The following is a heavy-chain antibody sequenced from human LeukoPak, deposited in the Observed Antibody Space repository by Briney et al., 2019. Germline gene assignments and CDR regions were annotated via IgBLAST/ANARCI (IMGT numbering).Heavy chain of an antibody. D-gene: IGHD4-11*01. CDR1: GFTFSSYA. CDR3: ARDQHDYSNPLTC. J-gene: IGHJ4*02. V-gene: IGHV3-30-3*01. CDR2: ISYDGSNK. Sequence: GGSLRLSCAASGFTFSSYAMHWVRQAPGKGLEWVAVISYDGSNKYYADPVKGRFTISRDNSKNTLYLQMNSLRAEDTAVYYCARDQHDYSNPLTCWGQGTLVTVSS.